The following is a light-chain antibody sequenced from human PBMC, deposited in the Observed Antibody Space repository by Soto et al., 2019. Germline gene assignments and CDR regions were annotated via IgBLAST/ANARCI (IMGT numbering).Light chain of an antibody. V-gene: IGKV1-27*01. CDR2: AAS. CDR1: QCISNY. J-gene: IGKJ4*01. CDR3: QKYNSAPL. Sequence: DIQMTQSPSSLSASVGDRVTITCRASQCISNYLAWYQHKTGNVPKLLIYAASTLQSGFPSRFSGSGCGTDFTLTISSLQPEDVPTYYCQKYNSAPLFGRGPKVDIK.